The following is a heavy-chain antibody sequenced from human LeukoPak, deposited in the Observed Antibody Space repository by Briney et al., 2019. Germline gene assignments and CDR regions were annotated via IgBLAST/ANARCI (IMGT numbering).Heavy chain of an antibody. CDR1: GGSISSGGYY. Sequence: SETLSLTCTVSGGSISSGGYYWSWIRQHPGKGLEWIGYIYYSGGTYYNPSLKSRVTISVDTSKNQFSLKLSSVTAADTAVYYCARDMAVAGVDPWGQGTLVTVSS. CDR3: ARDMAVAGVDP. V-gene: IGHV4-31*03. J-gene: IGHJ5*02. D-gene: IGHD6-19*01. CDR2: IYYSGGT.